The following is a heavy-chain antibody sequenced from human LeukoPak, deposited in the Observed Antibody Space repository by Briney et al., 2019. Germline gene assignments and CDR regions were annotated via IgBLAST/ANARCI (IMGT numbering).Heavy chain of an antibody. CDR1: GFTFSSYA. Sequence: HSGGSLRLSCAASGFTFSSYAMHWVRQAPGKGLEWVAVISYDGSNKYYADSVKGRFTISRDNSKNTLYLQMNSLRAEDTAVYYWAREVGGVGGVFDIWGQGAMVTVSS. D-gene: IGHD3-16*01. V-gene: IGHV3-30-3*01. CDR3: AREVGGVGGVFDI. CDR2: ISYDGSNK. J-gene: IGHJ3*02.